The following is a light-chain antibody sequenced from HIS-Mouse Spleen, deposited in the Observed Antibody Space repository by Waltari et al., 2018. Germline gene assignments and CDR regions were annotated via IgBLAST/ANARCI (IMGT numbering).Light chain of an antibody. J-gene: IGLJ3*02. CDR2: EGS. Sequence: ALTQPASVSGSPGQSITISCTGTSSDVGSYNLVSWYQQHPGKAPKLMIYEGSKRPSGVSNRFSGFKSGNTASLTISGLQAEDEADYYCCSYAGSSTLVFGGGTKLTVL. V-gene: IGLV2-23*01. CDR3: CSYAGSSTLV. CDR1: SSDVGSYNL.